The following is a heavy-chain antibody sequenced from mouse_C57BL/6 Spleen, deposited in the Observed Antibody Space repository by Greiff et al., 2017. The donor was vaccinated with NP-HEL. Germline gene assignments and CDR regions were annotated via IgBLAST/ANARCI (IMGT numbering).Heavy chain of an antibody. J-gene: IGHJ3*01. Sequence: VQLQQPGAELVKPGASVKLSCKASGYNIKSYWMHWVKQRPGRGLEWIGRIDPEGGGTKYDAKFKGKATITVDTSSSAAYLQLSSLTSEDTAVYYCARIHYYGYSYPFAYWGQGTLVTVSA. CDR3: ARIHYYGYSYPFAY. CDR1: GYNIKSYW. V-gene: IGHV14-2*02. CDR2: IDPEGGGT. D-gene: IGHD2-2*01.